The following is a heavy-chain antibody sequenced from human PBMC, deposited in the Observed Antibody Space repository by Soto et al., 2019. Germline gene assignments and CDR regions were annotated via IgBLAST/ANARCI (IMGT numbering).Heavy chain of an antibody. CDR2: MNPNSGNT. CDR3: AIKARDYDFWSGPARSFYYYGMDV. CDR1: GYTFTSYD. V-gene: IGHV1-8*01. Sequence: ASVKVSCKASGYTFTSYDINWVRRATGQGLEWMGWMNPNSGNTGYAQKFQGRVTMTRNTSISTAYMELSSLRSEDTAVYYCAIKARDYDFWSGPARSFYYYGMDVWGQGTTVTVSS. D-gene: IGHD3-3*01. J-gene: IGHJ6*02.